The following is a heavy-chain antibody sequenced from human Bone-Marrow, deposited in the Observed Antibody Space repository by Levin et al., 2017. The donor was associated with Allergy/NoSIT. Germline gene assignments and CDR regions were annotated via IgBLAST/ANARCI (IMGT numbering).Heavy chain of an antibody. Sequence: SQTLSLPCAVYGGSFSGYYWSWIRPPPGKGLEWIGEINHSGSTNYNPSLKSRVTISVDTSKNQFSLKLSSVTAADTAVYYCAGVSTYYYGSGSYYNVLLAINWFDPWGQGTLVTVSS. D-gene: IGHD3-10*01. CDR2: INHSGST. J-gene: IGHJ5*02. V-gene: IGHV4-34*01. CDR1: GGSFSGYY. CDR3: AGVSTYYYGSGSYYNVLLAINWFDP.